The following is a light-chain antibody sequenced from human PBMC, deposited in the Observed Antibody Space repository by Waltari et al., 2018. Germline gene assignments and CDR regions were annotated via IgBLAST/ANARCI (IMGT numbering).Light chain of an antibody. CDR3: QQYDSTPLT. CDR2: GAS. V-gene: IGKV3-20*01. J-gene: IGKJ4*01. Sequence: EIVLTQSPGAMSLSPGERVTLSCRATQSVTNNYLAWYQQKPGQAPRLLIFGASNRGTGIPDRFSGSGSGTDFTLTIYGLEPEDSAIYYCQQYDSTPLTFGGGTTVEIK. CDR1: QSVTNNY.